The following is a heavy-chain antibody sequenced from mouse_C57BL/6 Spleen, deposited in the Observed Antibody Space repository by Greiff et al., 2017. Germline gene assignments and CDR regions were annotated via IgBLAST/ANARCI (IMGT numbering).Heavy chain of an antibody. CDR3: AKGAGLLRCYARDY. J-gene: IGHJ4*01. D-gene: IGHD2-3*01. CDR2: IAPSDSET. Sequence: QVQLQQPGAELVRPGSSVKLSCKASGYTFTSYWMHWVKQRPIQGLAWIGNIAPSDSETHYNQQFKDKATLTVDNSSSTAYMQFSRLTSEDSAVYYCAKGAGLLRCYARDYWGQGTSVTVSS. V-gene: IGHV1-52*01. CDR1: GYTFTSYW.